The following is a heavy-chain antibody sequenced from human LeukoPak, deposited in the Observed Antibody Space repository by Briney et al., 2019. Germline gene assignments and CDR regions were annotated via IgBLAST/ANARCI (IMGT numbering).Heavy chain of an antibody. J-gene: IGHJ5*02. V-gene: IGHV4-38-2*02. D-gene: IGHD3-3*01. CDR1: GYSISSGYY. Sequence: PSETLSLTCTVSGYSISSGYYWGWIRQPPGKGLEWIGSIYHSGSTYCNPSLKSRVTISVDTSKNQFSLKLSSVTAADTAVYYCARASYDFWKTVNWFDPWGQGTLVTVSS. CDR2: IYHSGST. CDR3: ARASYDFWKTVNWFDP.